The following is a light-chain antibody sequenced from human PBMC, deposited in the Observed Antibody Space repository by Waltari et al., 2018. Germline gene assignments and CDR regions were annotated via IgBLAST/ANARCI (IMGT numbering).Light chain of an antibody. CDR2: AAS. V-gene: IGKV1-27*01. CDR1: QSIGSN. Sequence: IQMTQSPSSQSASVGDKVTITCRASQSIGSNLAWYQQKPGKVPKLLIYAASTLQSEVPSRFSGSGSGTDFTLTISSLQPEDVATYYCQKCDSAPFTFGPGTKLDIK. J-gene: IGKJ3*01. CDR3: QKCDSAPFT.